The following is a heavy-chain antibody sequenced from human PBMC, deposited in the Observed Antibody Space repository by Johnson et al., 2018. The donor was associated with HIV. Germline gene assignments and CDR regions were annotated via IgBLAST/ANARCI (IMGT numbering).Heavy chain of an antibody. CDR3: ARRAIRDAFDI. V-gene: IGHV3-30*04. CDR1: GFTFSSYA. CDR2: ISYDGSNK. Sequence: QVQLVESGGGVVQPGRSLRLSCAASGFTFSSYAMHWVRQAPGKGLEWVAVISYDGSNKYYADSVKGRFNISRDNSKNTLYLQMNSLRAEDTAVYYCARRAIRDAFDIWGQGTMVTVSS. J-gene: IGHJ3*02.